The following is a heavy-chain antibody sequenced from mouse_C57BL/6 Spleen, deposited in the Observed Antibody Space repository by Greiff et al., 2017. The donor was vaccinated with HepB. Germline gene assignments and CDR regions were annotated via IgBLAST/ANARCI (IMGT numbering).Heavy chain of an antibody. V-gene: IGHV1-42*01. Sequence: VQLQQSGPELVKPGASVKISCKASGYSFTGYYMNWVKQSPEKSLEWIGEINPSTGGTTYNQKFKAKATLTVDKSSSTAYMQLKSLTSEDSAVYYCARHYGNWYFDVWGTGTTVTVSS. CDR2: INPSTGGT. CDR3: ARHYGNWYFDV. J-gene: IGHJ1*03. CDR1: GYSFTGYY. D-gene: IGHD2-1*01.